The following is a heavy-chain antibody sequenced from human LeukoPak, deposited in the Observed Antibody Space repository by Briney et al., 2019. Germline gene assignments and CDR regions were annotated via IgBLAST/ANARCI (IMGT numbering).Heavy chain of an antibody. V-gene: IGHV4-31*03. CDR3: ARHVPTPYYGTSGPFDY. Sequence: SQTLSLTCTVSGGSISSGGYYWSWIRQHPGKGLEWIGYIYYSGSTYYNPSLKSRVTISVDTSKNQFSLKLSSVTAADTAVYYCARHVPTPYYGTSGPFDYWGQGTLVTVSS. J-gene: IGHJ4*02. CDR1: GGSISSGGYY. CDR2: IYYSGST. D-gene: IGHD3-22*01.